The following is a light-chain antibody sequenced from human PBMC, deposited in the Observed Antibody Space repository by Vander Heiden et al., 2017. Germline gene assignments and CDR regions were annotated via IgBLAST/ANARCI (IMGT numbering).Light chain of an antibody. Sequence: DIVMTQTALSLPVTPGEPASISCRSSQSLLDSDDGNTYLDWYLQKPGQSPQRLIYTVSYRASGVPDRFSGSGSGTDFTLKISRVEAEDVGVYYCMQRKEFPLTFGGGTKVEIK. CDR2: TVS. CDR1: QSLLDSDDGNTY. CDR3: MQRKEFPLT. V-gene: IGKV2-40*01. J-gene: IGKJ4*01.